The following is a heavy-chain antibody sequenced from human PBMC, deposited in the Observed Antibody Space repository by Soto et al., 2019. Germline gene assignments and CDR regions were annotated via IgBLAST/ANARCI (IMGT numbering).Heavy chain of an antibody. Sequence: GGSLRLSCSASGFIFSNYPMHWDRQAPGKGLEYVSTITANGNNKYYADSVRGRFTISRDNSKNTLYLQMSSLRTEDTALYYCVRDTSSWYWFDPWGQGILVTVSS. J-gene: IGHJ5*02. D-gene: IGHD6-13*01. CDR2: ITANGNNK. CDR3: VRDTSSWYWFDP. V-gene: IGHV3-64D*06. CDR1: GFIFSNYP.